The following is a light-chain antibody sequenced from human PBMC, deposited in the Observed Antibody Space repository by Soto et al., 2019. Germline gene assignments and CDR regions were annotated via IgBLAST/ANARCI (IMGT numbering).Light chain of an antibody. CDR1: QGISSW. CDR2: EAS. Sequence: DIQMTQSPSTLSASVGDRVTITCRASQGISSWLAWYQQKPGKAPKLLIYEASSLERGVPSRFSGSGSGTEFTLTISSLQPDDFATYYCQQYNSYWTFGQGTKVEIK. V-gene: IGKV1-5*03. J-gene: IGKJ1*01. CDR3: QQYNSYWT.